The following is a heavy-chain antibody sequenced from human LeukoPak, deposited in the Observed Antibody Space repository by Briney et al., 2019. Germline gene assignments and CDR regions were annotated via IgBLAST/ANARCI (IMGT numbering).Heavy chain of an antibody. CDR3: ARGGKWVATSSVFDY. Sequence: PSETLSLTCTVSGGSISSYYWSWIRQPPGKGLEWIGYIYYSGSTNYNPSLKSRVTISVDTSKNQFSLKLSSVTAADTAVYYCARGGKWVATSSVFDYWGQGTLVTVSS. CDR2: IYYSGST. D-gene: IGHD5-12*01. CDR1: GGSISSYY. J-gene: IGHJ4*02. V-gene: IGHV4-59*01.